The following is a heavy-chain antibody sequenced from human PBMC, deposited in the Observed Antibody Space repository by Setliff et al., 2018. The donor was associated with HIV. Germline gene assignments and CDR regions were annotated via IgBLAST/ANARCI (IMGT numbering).Heavy chain of an antibody. D-gene: IGHD2-15*01. J-gene: IGHJ2*01. CDR1: GGSISNNNLY. V-gene: IGHV4-39*02. CDR3: ARAPCSGGSCAYWYFDL. Sequence: SETLSLPCTVSGGSISNNNLYWGWIRQPPGKGLEWIGNINYRGYTNFNPSLKSRVTISVDTSKNHFSLKLSSVTAADTAVYYCARAPCSGGSCAYWYFDLWGRGTLVTVSS. CDR2: INYRGYT.